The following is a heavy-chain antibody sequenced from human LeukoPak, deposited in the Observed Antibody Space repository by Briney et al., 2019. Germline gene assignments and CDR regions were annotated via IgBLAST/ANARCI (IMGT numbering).Heavy chain of an antibody. CDR3: TSPPLGYCSSTTCRFDY. J-gene: IGHJ4*02. Sequence: GGSLRLSCAASGFTFSDYWMTWVRQAPGKGLEWVATIKQDGSQKHYGDSVKGRFTISRDNAKNSMYLQMKSLRADDTAVYYCTSPPLGYCSSTTCRFDYWGQGTLVTVSS. CDR1: GFTFSDYW. CDR2: IKQDGSQK. V-gene: IGHV3-7*01. D-gene: IGHD2-2*03.